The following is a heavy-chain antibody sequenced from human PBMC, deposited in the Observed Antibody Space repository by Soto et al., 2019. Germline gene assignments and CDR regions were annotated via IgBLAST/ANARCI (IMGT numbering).Heavy chain of an antibody. CDR2: IIPILGIA. J-gene: IGHJ4*02. V-gene: IGHV1-69*02. CDR3: ARDVPFAY. Sequence: QVQLVQSGAEVKKPGSSVKVSCKASGGTFSSYTISWVRQAPGQGLEWMGRIIPILGIANYAQKFQGRVXXPADKSTSTAYMERSGVSSEDPAVYYCARDVPFAYWGQGTLVTVSS. CDR1: GGTFSSYT.